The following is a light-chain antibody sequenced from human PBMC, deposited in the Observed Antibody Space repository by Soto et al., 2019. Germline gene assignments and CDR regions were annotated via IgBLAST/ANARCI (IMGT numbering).Light chain of an antibody. CDR2: EVS. CDR1: SSDVGAYNY. V-gene: IGLV2-14*01. CDR3: SSYTSSSTLGV. J-gene: IGLJ1*01. Sequence: QSALTQPASVSVYLGEVITISCTGTSSDVGAYNYVSWYQQHPGKAPKLMIYEVSNRPSGVSNRFSGSKSGRTASLTISGLQAVDEADYYCSSYTSSSTLGVFGTGTKVTVL.